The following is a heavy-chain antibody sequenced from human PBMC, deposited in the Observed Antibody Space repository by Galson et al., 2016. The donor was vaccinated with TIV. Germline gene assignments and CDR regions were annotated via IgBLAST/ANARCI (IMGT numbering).Heavy chain of an antibody. D-gene: IGHD3-22*01. J-gene: IGHJ4*02. CDR2: ITPIFRTV. CDR3: ARGEVYDSLDG. CDR1: GVTFISFA. V-gene: IGHV1-69*13. Sequence: SVKVSCKASGVTFISFAISWVRQAPGQGLEWMGGITPIFRTVHYAQRFQGRVTISADESTSTAYMELSSLRSEDTAVYYCARGEVYDSLDGWGQGTLVTVSS.